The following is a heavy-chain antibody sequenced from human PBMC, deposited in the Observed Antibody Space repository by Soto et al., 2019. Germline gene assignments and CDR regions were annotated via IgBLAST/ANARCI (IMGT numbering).Heavy chain of an antibody. CDR3: AREGVTMVRGVRRYYMDV. V-gene: IGHV1-2*04. CDR2: INPNSGGT. Sequence: ASVKVSCKASGYTFTGYYMHWVRQAPGQGLEWMGWINPNSGGTNYAQKFQGWVTMTRDTSISTAYIELSRLRSDDTAVYYCAREGVTMVRGVRRYYMDVWGKGTAVTVSS. D-gene: IGHD3-10*01. CDR1: GYTFTGYY. J-gene: IGHJ6*03.